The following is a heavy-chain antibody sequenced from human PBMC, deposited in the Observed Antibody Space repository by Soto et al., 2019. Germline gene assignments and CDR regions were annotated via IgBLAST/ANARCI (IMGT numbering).Heavy chain of an antibody. CDR3: ARARVMVDFWSGYYRGYYYYGMDV. V-gene: IGHV3-33*01. J-gene: IGHJ6*02. Sequence: QVQLVESGGGVVQPGRSLRLSCAASGFTFSSYGMHWVRQAPGKGLEWVAVIWYDGSNKYYADSVKGRFTISRDNSKNTLYLQMNSLRAEDTAVYYCARARVMVDFWSGYYRGYYYYGMDVWGQGTTVTVSS. D-gene: IGHD3-3*01. CDR1: GFTFSSYG. CDR2: IWYDGSNK.